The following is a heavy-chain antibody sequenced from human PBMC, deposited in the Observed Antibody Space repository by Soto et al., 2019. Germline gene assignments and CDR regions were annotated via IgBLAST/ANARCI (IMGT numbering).Heavy chain of an antibody. CDR1: GFTFSSYA. D-gene: IGHD5-18*01. V-gene: IGHV3-53*01. Sequence: GGSLRLSCAASGFTFSSYAMSWVRQAPGKGLGWVSVIYSGGSTYYADSVKGRFTISRDNSKNTLYLQMNSLRAEDTAVYYCARGIYGYSYGFYYFDYWGQGTLVTVSS. CDR3: ARGIYGYSYGFYYFDY. J-gene: IGHJ4*02. CDR2: IYSGGST.